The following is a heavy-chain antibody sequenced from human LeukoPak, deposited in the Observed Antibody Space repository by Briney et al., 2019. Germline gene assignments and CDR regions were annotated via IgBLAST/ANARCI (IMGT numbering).Heavy chain of an antibody. CDR2: IYYSGST. Sequence: SETLSLTCTVSGGSISSSSYYWAWIRQPPGEGLEWIGTIYYSGSTYYNPSLKSRVTISVDTPKNQFSLRVSSVTAADTAVYYCERSRAYYYGSGSWDFDLWGRGTLVTVSS. CDR3: ERSRAYYYGSGSWDFDL. V-gene: IGHV4-39*01. J-gene: IGHJ2*01. CDR1: GGSISSSSYY. D-gene: IGHD3-10*01.